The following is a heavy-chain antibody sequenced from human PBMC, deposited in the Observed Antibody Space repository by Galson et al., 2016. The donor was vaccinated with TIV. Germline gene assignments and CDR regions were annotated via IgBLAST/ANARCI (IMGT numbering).Heavy chain of an antibody. CDR3: ASFGVTTGFEY. CDR1: GFTFNKYA. D-gene: IGHD3-10*01. Sequence: SLRLSCAASGFTFNKYAISWVRQAPGKGLEWVSAISSISTTTYYAHSGKGRFIISSDNSNNTVHLQMNSLRAEDTAVYYCASFGVTTGFEYWGQGTLVTVSS. V-gene: IGHV3-23*01. J-gene: IGHJ4*02. CDR2: ISSISTTT.